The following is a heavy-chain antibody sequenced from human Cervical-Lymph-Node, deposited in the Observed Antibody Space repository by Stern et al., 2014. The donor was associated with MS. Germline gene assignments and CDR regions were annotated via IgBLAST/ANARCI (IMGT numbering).Heavy chain of an antibody. CDR3: AGQRVVTPRDAFDI. J-gene: IGHJ3*02. Sequence: QVQLVQSGAEVEKPGASVKISCKASGYTFTSYYIHWVRPAPGQGLEWLGVINPSGGTTYAQKFQGRVTMTRDTSTTTVYMELSSLRSEDTAVYYCAGQRVVTPRDAFDIWGQGTMVTVSS. D-gene: IGHD4-23*01. CDR1: GYTFTSYY. V-gene: IGHV1-46*01. CDR2: INPSGGT.